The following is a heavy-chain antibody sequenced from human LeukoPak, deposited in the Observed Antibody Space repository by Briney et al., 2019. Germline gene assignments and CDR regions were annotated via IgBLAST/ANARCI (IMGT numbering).Heavy chain of an antibody. CDR1: GGSISSHY. D-gene: IGHD3-22*01. J-gene: IGHJ3*02. CDR2: IYYNGNT. Sequence: PSETLSLTCTVSGGSISSHYWSWIRRPPGKGLEWIGYIYYNGNTKYNPSLQSRVTISVDTSKNHFSLKLTSVTAGDTAVYSCARLLDNDSSGHPDTFDIWGLGAVVTVSS. V-gene: IGHV4-59*11. CDR3: ARLLDNDSSGHPDTFDI.